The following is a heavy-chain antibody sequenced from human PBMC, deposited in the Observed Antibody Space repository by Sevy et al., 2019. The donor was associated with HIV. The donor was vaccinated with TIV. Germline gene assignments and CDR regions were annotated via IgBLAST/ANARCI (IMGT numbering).Heavy chain of an antibody. Sequence: SETLSLTCTVSGGSISSYYWSWIRQPPGKGLEWIGYIYYSGSTNYNPSLKSRVTISADTSKNQFSLKLSSVTAADTAVYYCARANGYCSSTSCPAYFDYWGQGTLVTVSS. CDR3: ARANGYCSSTSCPAYFDY. J-gene: IGHJ4*02. CDR2: IYYSGST. CDR1: GGSISSYY. V-gene: IGHV4-59*01. D-gene: IGHD2-2*01.